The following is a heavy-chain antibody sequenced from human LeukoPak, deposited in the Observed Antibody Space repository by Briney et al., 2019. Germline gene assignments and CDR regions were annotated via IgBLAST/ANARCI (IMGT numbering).Heavy chain of an antibody. CDR2: MYRGGTT. CDR1: GFTVSSNY. J-gene: IGHJ4*02. V-gene: IGHV3-53*01. CDR3: ARSGTGYGDYDGFDY. Sequence: PGGSLRLSCAASGFTVSSNYMSWVRQAPGKGLGWVSVMYRGGTTYYADSVKGRFTISRDNSQNTLYLQMNSLRAEDTAVYYCARSGTGYGDYDGFDYWGQGTLVTVSS. D-gene: IGHD4-17*01.